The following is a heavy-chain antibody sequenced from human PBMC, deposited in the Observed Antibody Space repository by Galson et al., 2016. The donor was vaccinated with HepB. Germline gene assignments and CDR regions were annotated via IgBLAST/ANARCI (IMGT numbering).Heavy chain of an antibody. Sequence: EPLSLTCAVYGGSFSDYYWSWIRQSPGKGLGWIGEINHSGSANYNPSLKSRVTISVDRSKNQFSLRLNSVTAADTAVYYCVRGYGDSTVQLWFDPWGQGTLVTVSS. V-gene: IGHV4-34*01. J-gene: IGHJ5*02. CDR2: INHSGSA. CDR1: GGSFSDYY. CDR3: VRGYGDSTVQLWFDP. D-gene: IGHD4-17*01.